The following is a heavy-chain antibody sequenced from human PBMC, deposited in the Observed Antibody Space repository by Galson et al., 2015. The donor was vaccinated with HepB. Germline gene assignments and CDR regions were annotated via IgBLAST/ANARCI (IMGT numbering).Heavy chain of an antibody. Sequence: SLRLSCAASGFTFSDYYMSWIRQAPGKGLEWVSYISSSSSYTNYADSVKGRFTISRDNAKNSLYLQMNSLRAEDTAVYYCARVIHSSSHARYYFDYWGQGTLVTVSS. CDR1: GFTFSDYY. J-gene: IGHJ4*02. CDR2: ISSSSSYT. CDR3: ARVIHSSSHARYYFDY. D-gene: IGHD6-13*01. V-gene: IGHV3-11*05.